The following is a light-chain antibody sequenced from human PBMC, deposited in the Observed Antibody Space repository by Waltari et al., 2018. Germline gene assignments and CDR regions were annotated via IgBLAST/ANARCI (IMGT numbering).Light chain of an antibody. Sequence: DIVMTQSPDSLAVSLGERATINCKSSQSVLYSSNNKNYLAWYQQKPGQPPKLLIYWASTRESGVPDRFSGSGSGTDFTLTISSLQAEDVAVYYCQQYYSTPDTFGQGTKVEIK. CDR1: QSVLYSSNNKNY. CDR2: WAS. CDR3: QQYYSTPDT. V-gene: IGKV4-1*01. J-gene: IGKJ1*01.